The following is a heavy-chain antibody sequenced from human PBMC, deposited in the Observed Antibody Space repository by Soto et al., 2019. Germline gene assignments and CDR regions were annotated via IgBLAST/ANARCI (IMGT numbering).Heavy chain of an antibody. Sequence: QVQLQESGPGLVKPSQTLSLTCTVSGGSISSGDYYWSWIRQPPGKGLEWIGYIYYSGSTYYNPSLKSRVTISVDTSKNQFSLKLSSVTAADTAVYYCARDRNDYGDFSPYYYYGMDVWGQGTTVTVSS. D-gene: IGHD4-17*01. V-gene: IGHV4-30-4*01. CDR2: IYYSGST. CDR3: ARDRNDYGDFSPYYYYGMDV. CDR1: GGSISSGDYY. J-gene: IGHJ6*02.